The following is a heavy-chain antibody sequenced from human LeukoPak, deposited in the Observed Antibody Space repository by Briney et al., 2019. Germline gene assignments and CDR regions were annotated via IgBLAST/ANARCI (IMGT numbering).Heavy chain of an antibody. CDR1: GYSFTSYW. D-gene: IGHD3-10*01. CDR2: IYPGDSDT. J-gene: IGHJ3*02. Sequence: GESLKISCKGSGYSFTSYWISWVRQMPGKGLEWMGIIYPGDSDTRYSPSFQGQVTISADKSISTAYLQWSSLKASDSAMYYCATNTMFRGIHAFDIWGQGTMVTVSS. CDR3: ATNTMFRGIHAFDI. V-gene: IGHV5-51*01.